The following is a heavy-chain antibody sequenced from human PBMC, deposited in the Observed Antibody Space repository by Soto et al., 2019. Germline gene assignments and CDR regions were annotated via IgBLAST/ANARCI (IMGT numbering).Heavy chain of an antibody. CDR1: GFTLPGLS. CDR3: ARSSTFYDY. J-gene: IGHJ4*02. V-gene: IGHV3-48*01. Sequence: GGSLRLSCAPSGFTLPGLSMNRVRQAPGKGLEWVSYISSSGDTIYYADSVKGRFTISRDNAKNLLYLQMKSLRAEDTAVYYCARSSTFYDYWGQGTPVTVSS. CDR2: ISSSGDTI. D-gene: IGHD6-6*01.